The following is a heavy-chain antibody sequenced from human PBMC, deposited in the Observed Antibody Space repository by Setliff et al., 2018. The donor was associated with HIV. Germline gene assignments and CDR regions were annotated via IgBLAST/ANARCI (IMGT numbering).Heavy chain of an antibody. D-gene: IGHD2-8*02. Sequence: ASVKVSCKASGYTFTDYAMNWVRQAPGQGLEWMGWINTNTGNPTYAQGFTGRFVFSLDTATNTAFLELKSLTSDDTAVYYCVSRQLGGVDFWGQGTLVTVSS. CDR1: GYTFTDYA. CDR3: VSRQLGGVDF. V-gene: IGHV7-4-1*02. J-gene: IGHJ4*02. CDR2: INTNTGNP.